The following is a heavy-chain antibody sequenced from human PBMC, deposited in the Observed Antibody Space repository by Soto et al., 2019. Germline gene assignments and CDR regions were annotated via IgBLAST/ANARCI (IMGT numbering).Heavy chain of an antibody. V-gene: IGHV1-18*01. J-gene: IGHJ3*02. D-gene: IGHD3-9*01. Sequence: ASVKVSCKASGYTFTSYGISWVRQAPGQGLEWMGWISAYNGNTNYAQKLQGRVTMTTDTFTSTAYMELRSLRSDDTAVYYCARPGPYYDILTGYYYDAFDIWGQGTMVTVSS. CDR2: ISAYNGNT. CDR3: ARPGPYYDILTGYYYDAFDI. CDR1: GYTFTSYG.